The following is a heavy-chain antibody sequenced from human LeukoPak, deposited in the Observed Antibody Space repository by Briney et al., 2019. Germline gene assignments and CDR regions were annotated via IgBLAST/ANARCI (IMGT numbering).Heavy chain of an antibody. Sequence: GGSLRLSRAASGFTFSSYAMHWVRQAPGKGLEWVAVISYDGSNKYYAGSVKGRFTISRDNSKNTLYLQMNSLRAEDTAVYYCARVITLYDSSDYYYYYGMDVWGQGTTVTVSS. V-gene: IGHV3-30-3*01. CDR1: GFTFSSYA. J-gene: IGHJ6*02. CDR2: ISYDGSNK. D-gene: IGHD3-22*01. CDR3: ARVITLYDSSDYYYYYGMDV.